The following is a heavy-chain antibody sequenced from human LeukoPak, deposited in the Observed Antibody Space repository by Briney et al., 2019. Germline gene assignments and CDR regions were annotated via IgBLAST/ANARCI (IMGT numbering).Heavy chain of an antibody. CDR3: AKTMVRGVIIIPFDY. Sequence: TGGSLRLSCAASGFTFSSYAMSWVRQAPGKGLEWVSAISGSGGSTYYADSVKGRFTISRDNSKNTLYLQMISLRAEDTAVYYCAKTMVRGVIIIPFDYWGQGTLVTVSS. CDR1: GFTFSSYA. D-gene: IGHD3-10*01. CDR2: ISGSGGST. V-gene: IGHV3-23*01. J-gene: IGHJ4*02.